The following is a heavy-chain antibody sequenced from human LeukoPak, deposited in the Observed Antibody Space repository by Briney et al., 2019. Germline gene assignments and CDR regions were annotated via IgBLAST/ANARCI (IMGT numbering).Heavy chain of an antibody. CDR3: ARRPRDSRGSYLGAFDG. V-gene: IGHV3-23*01. J-gene: IGHJ3*01. Sequence: PGGSLRLSCTASGFTFSTYAMTWVRQAPGKGLDWVAGIGASGADTYYADSEKGRFTVSRDNSKNTLYLQMSSLTADETAVYFCARRPRDSRGSYLGAFDGWGQGTTVTVSS. CDR1: GFTFSTYA. CDR2: IGASGADT. D-gene: IGHD3-22*01.